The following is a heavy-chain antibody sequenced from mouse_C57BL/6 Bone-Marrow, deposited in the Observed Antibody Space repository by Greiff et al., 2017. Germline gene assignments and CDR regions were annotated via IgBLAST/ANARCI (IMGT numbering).Heavy chain of an antibody. CDR3: ARPEPPY. CDR2: IWSGGST. CDR1: GFSLTSYG. V-gene: IGHV2-2*01. J-gene: IGHJ2*01. Sequence: VHLVESGPGLVQPSQSLSITCTVSGFSLTSYGVHWVRQSPGKGLEWLGVIWSGGSTDYNAAFISSMSISKDNSKSQVFFKMNSLQADDTAIYYCARPEPPYWGQGTTLTVSS.